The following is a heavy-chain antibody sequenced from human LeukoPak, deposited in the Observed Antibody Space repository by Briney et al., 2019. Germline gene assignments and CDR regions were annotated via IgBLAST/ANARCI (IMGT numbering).Heavy chain of an antibody. J-gene: IGHJ3*02. V-gene: IGHV4-4*07. Sequence: SETLSLTCTVSGGSISSYYWSWIRQPAGKGLEWIGRIYTSGSTNYNPSLKSLVTISVDTYKNKFSLKLRSVTAADTAVYYCAREDSSGYWGGAFDIWGQGTMVTVSS. CDR2: IYTSGST. D-gene: IGHD3-22*01. CDR1: GGSISSYY. CDR3: AREDSSGYWGGAFDI.